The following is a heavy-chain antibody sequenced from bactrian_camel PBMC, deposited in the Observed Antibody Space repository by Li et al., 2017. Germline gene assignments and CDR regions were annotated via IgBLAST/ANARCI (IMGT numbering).Heavy chain of an antibody. CDR1: GGTFSSYY. D-gene: IGHD2*01. CDR3: AADQRGGNCPSPYVLYEYAT. CDR2: ISTGDGTP. Sequence: VQLVESGGGLVQPGESLRLSCAASGGTFSSYYMTWVRQAPGKELEGVAAISTGDGTPYDADPVKGRFTISRDLAANTVYLQINNLTLDDTAMYVCAADQRGGNCPSPYVLYEYATSGRGTQVTVS. V-gene: IGHV3S40*01. J-gene: IGHJ6*01.